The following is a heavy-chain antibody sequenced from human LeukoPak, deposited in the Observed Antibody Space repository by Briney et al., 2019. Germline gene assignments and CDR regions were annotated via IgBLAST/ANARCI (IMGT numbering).Heavy chain of an antibody. CDR2: ISYDGSNK. D-gene: IGHD6-13*01. CDR3: ASYGYSSSWPTIDY. Sequence: GGSLRLSCAASGFTFSSYGMHWVRQAPGKGLEWVAVISYDGSNKYYADSVMGRFTVSRDNSKNTLYLQMNSLRAEDTAVYYCASYGYSSSWPTIDYWGQGTLVTVSS. J-gene: IGHJ4*02. CDR1: GFTFSSYG. V-gene: IGHV3-30*03.